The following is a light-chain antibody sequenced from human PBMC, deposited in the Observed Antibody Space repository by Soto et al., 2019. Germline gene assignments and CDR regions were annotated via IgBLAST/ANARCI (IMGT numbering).Light chain of an antibody. CDR1: QGISSY. J-gene: IGKJ4*01. V-gene: IGKV1-9*01. CDR2: AAS. CDR3: QQLNSYPST. Sequence: IQLTQSPSSLSSSVGDRVIITCRASQGISSYLAWYQQKPGKAPNLLIYAASTLQSGVPSRFSGSGSGTDFTLTISSLQPEDFATYYCQQLNSYPSTFGGGTKVDIK.